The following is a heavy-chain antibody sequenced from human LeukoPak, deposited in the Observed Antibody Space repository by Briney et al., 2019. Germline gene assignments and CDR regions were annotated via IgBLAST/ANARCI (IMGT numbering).Heavy chain of an antibody. D-gene: IGHD3-22*01. J-gene: IGHJ3*02. CDR1: GFTFSDYY. V-gene: IGHV3-11*04. Sequence: KPGGSLRLSCAASGFTFSDYYMSWIRQAPGKGLEWVSYISSSGSTIYYADSVKGRFAISRDNAKNSLYLQMNSLRAEDTAVYYCARDHTYYYDSSGYSPDAFDIWGQGTMVTVSS. CDR3: ARDHTYYYDSSGYSPDAFDI. CDR2: ISSSGSTI.